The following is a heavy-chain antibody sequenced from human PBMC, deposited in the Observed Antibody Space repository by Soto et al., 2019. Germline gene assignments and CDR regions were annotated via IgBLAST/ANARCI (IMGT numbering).Heavy chain of an antibody. CDR2: IKQDGSEQ. J-gene: IGHJ4*02. V-gene: IGHV3-7*04. D-gene: IGHD3-10*01. CDR3: ARDGAGLVRGPDF. Sequence: GGSLRLSCEASGFTFSSYWMSWVRQAPGIGLEWVGNIKQDGSEQTYVDSVRGRFTISRDNAKNSLYLQMNSLRAEDTAVYYCARDGAGLVRGPDFWGQGTLVTVSS. CDR1: GFTFSSYW.